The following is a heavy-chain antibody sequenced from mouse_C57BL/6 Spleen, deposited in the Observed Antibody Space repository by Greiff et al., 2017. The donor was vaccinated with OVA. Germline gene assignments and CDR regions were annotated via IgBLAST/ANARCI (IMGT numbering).Heavy chain of an antibody. CDR3: ALIYDGYFFAY. Sequence: VKLMESGAELVKPGASVKLSCKASGYTFTSYWMHWVKQRPGQGLEWIGMIHPNSGSTNYNEKFKSKATLTVDKSSSTAYMQLSSLTSEDSAVYYCALIYDGYFFAYWGQGTLVTVSA. CDR2: IHPNSGST. CDR1: GYTFTSYW. V-gene: IGHV1-64*01. J-gene: IGHJ3*01. D-gene: IGHD2-3*01.